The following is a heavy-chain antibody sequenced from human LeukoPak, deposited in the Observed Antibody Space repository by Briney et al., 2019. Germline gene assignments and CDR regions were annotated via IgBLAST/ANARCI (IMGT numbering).Heavy chain of an antibody. CDR3: ARDYYDSSGYQYYFDY. V-gene: IGHV3-7*01. CDR2: IKQDGSEK. CDR1: GFTFSSYW. D-gene: IGHD3-22*01. Sequence: GGSLRLSCAASGFTFSSYWMSWVRQAPGKGLEWVANIKQDGSEKYYVDSVKGRFTISRDNAKNSLYLQMNSLRAEDTAVYYCARDYYDSSGYQYYFDYWGQGTLVAVSS. J-gene: IGHJ4*02.